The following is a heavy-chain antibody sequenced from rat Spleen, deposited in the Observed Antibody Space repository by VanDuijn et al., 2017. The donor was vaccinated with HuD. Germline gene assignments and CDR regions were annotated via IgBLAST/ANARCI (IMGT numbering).Heavy chain of an antibody. CDR1: GRTFSDYY. CDR3: ARGTRNYSTYGGFVY. CDR2: ISTGGTST. Sequence: EVQLVESGGGLVQPGRSLKLSCAASGRTFSDYYMAWVRQAPTKGLEWVAYISTGGTSTYYRDSVKGRFTISRDDAKSTLYLQVDSLRSEDTATYYCARGTRNYSTYGGFVYWGQGTLVTVSS. J-gene: IGHJ3*01. D-gene: IGHD1-3*01. V-gene: IGHV5-27*01.